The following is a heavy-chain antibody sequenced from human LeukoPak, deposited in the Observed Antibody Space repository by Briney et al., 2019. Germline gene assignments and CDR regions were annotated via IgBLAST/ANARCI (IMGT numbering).Heavy chain of an antibody. D-gene: IGHD4-17*01. CDR2: IGSRGSTI. CDR1: GFTCSGYY. CDR3: ARGPTTVTSPHFDY. V-gene: IGHV3-11*01. J-gene: IGHJ4*02. Sequence: PGGSLRLSCAASGFTCSGYYMSWIRQAPGKGLVWVLYIGSRGSTIYYADSVKGRFTIYRDNAKNSLYLQMNSLRAEDTAVYYCARGPTTVTSPHFDYWGQGTLVTVSS.